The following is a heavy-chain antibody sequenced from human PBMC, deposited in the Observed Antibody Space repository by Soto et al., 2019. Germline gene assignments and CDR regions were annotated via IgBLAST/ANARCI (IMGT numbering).Heavy chain of an antibody. D-gene: IGHD3-9*01. J-gene: IGHJ3*02. V-gene: IGHV4-39*01. Sequence: QLQLQESGPGLVKPSETLSLTCTVSGGSISSSSYYWGWIRQPPGKGLEWIGSIYYSGSTYYNPSRKSRVTISVHTSKNQFALKLSSVTAADTAVYYCARLPLDWRNAFDIWGQGTMVTVSS. CDR3: ARLPLDWRNAFDI. CDR1: GGSISSSSYY. CDR2: IYYSGST.